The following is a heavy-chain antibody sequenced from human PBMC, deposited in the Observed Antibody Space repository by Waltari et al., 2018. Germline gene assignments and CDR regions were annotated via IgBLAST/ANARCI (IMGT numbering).Heavy chain of an antibody. CDR2: IYHSGST. Sequence: QVQLQESGPGLVKPSETLSLTCAVSGYSISSGYYWGWIRQPPGKGLEWIGRIYHSGSTYYNPSLKSRVTISVDTSKNQFSLKLSSVTAADTAVYYCARSGLYYFDYWGQGTLVTVSS. J-gene: IGHJ4*02. CDR3: ARSGLYYFDY. V-gene: IGHV4-38-2*01. CDR1: GYSISSGYY.